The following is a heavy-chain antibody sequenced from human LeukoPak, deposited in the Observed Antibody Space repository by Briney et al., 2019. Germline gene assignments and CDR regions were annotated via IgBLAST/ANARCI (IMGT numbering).Heavy chain of an antibody. J-gene: IGHJ4*02. CDR1: GYTFTIYG. V-gene: IGHV1-18*01. CDR3: ARESGSSGWYGLVY. D-gene: IGHD6-19*01. CDR2: ISAYNGNT. Sequence: ASVNVSCTASGYTFTIYGISWVRQAPGQGLEWVGWISAYNGNTNYAQKLQGRVTMTTDTSTSTAYMELRSLRADDTVVYCCARESGSSGWYGLVYWGQGTLVTVSS.